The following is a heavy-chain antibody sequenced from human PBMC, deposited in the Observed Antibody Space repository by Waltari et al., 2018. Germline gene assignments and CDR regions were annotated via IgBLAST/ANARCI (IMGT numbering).Heavy chain of an antibody. CDR1: GYTLTSRC. V-gene: IGHV1-18*01. CDR2: INTQNGST. Sequence: QVQLVQSGGEMKEPGASVKVSCKASGYTLTSRCINWVRQAPGQGLEWMGWINTQNGSTNYAQNLQGRVTMTADTSTTTAYMELRSLKSDDTAIYYCARTCISAACYMIYWGQGTLVTVSA. CDR3: ARTCISAACYMIY. J-gene: IGHJ4*02. D-gene: IGHD2-2*02.